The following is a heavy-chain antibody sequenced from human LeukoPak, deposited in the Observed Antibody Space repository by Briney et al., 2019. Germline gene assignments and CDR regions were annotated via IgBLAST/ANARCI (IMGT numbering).Heavy chain of an antibody. J-gene: IGHJ6*02. CDR1: GFTFSSYA. Sequence: GGSLRLSCASSGFTFSSYAMSWVRQAPGKGLEWVSGISGSGGSTYYADSVKGRFTISRDNSKNTLYLQMNSLRAEDTAVYYCAKDRGSSGRYYGMDVWGQGTTVTVSS. CDR2: ISGSGGST. CDR3: AKDRGSSGRYYGMDV. V-gene: IGHV3-23*01. D-gene: IGHD1-26*01.